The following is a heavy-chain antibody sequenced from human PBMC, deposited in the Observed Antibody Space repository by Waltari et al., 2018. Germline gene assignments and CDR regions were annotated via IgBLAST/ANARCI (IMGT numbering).Heavy chain of an antibody. CDR2: ISSSSSYI. J-gene: IGHJ4*02. CDR3: ARAAAAAGSDY. D-gene: IGHD6-13*01. V-gene: IGHV3-21*01. CDR1: AFTFHIYS. Sequence: EVQLVESGGGLVKPGGPLRLSCAASAFTFHIYSLNRPRQAPGKGLEWVSPISSSSSYIYYADSVKGRFTISRDNAKNSLYLQMNSLRAEDTAVYYCARAAAAAGSDYWGQGTLVTVSS.